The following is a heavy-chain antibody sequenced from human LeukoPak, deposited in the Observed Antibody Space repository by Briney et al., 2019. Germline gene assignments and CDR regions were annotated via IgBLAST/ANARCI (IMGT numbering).Heavy chain of an antibody. CDR3: ARGGEYSSSSGSS. CDR2: INHSGST. D-gene: IGHD6-6*01. Sequence: SETLSLTCAVYGGSFSGYYWRWIRQPPGKGLEWIGEINHSGSTNYNPSLKSRVTMSVDTSKNQFSLKLSSVTAADTAVYYCARGGEYSSSSGSSWGQGTLVTVSS. CDR1: GGSFSGYY. V-gene: IGHV4-34*01. J-gene: IGHJ5*02.